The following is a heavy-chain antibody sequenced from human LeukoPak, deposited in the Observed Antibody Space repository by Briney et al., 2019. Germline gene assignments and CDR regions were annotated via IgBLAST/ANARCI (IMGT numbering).Heavy chain of an antibody. V-gene: IGHV3-7*03. CDR1: GFAFSSFW. J-gene: IGHJ4*02. CDR2: INKDGSER. CDR3: ARHGNYYFDY. Sequence: GGSLRLSCAASGFAFSSFWMGWVRQAPGKGLEWVANINKDGSERYYVDSVKGRFTISRDYAKNSLYLQMNSLRAEDTAVYYCARHGNYYFDYWGQGTLVTVSS. D-gene: IGHD1-26*01.